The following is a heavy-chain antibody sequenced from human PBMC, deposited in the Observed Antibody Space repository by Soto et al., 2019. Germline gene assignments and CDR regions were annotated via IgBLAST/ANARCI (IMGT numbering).Heavy chain of an antibody. CDR3: ARVTVVVPAADYYYYGMDV. V-gene: IGHV1-69*13. Sequence: ASVKVSCKASGGTFSSYAISWVRQAPGQGLEWMGGIIPIFGTANYAQKFQGRVTITADESTSTAYMELSSLRSEDTAVYYCARVTVVVPAADYYYYGMDVWGQGTTVTVSS. CDR2: IIPIFGTA. CDR1: GGTFSSYA. J-gene: IGHJ6*02. D-gene: IGHD2-2*01.